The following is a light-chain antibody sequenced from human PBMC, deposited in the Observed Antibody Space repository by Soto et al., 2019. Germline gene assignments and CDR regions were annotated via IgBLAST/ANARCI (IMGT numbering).Light chain of an antibody. CDR2: AAS. CDR3: QQYNTYSPERT. Sequence: AIRMTQSPSSFSASTGDRVTITCRASQGISSYLAWYQQKPGKAPKLLIYAASTLQSGVPSRFSGSGSGTDFTLTISSLQPDDFATYFCQQYNTYSPERTFGQGTKVDIK. J-gene: IGKJ1*01. V-gene: IGKV1-8*01. CDR1: QGISSY.